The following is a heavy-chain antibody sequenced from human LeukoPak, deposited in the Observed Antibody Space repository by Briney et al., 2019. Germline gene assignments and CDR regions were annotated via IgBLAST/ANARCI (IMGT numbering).Heavy chain of an antibody. CDR2: IYYSGST. V-gene: IGHV4-59*08. J-gene: IGHJ4*02. CDR3: ASSSSSWPYYIDY. D-gene: IGHD6-13*01. Sequence: SETLSLTCTVSGGSISSYYWSWIRQPPGKGLEWIGYIYYSGSTNYNPSLKSRVTISVDTSKNQFSLKLSSVTAADTAVYYCASSSSSWPYYIDYWGQGTLVTVSS. CDR1: GGSISSYY.